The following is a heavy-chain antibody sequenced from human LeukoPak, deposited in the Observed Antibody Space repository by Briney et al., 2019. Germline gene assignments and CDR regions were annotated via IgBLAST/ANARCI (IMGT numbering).Heavy chain of an antibody. D-gene: IGHD4-17*01. CDR2: IYSGGYT. V-gene: IGHV3-53*01. Sequence: GGSQRLSCAASGFNVSSNYMSWIRQAPGKGLEWVSVIYSGGYTYYADSVKGRFTISRDNSKNTLYFQMNSLRADDTAVYYCARRAGEYSHPYDYWGQGTLVTVSS. CDR3: ARRAGEYSHPYDY. CDR1: GFNVSSNY. J-gene: IGHJ4*02.